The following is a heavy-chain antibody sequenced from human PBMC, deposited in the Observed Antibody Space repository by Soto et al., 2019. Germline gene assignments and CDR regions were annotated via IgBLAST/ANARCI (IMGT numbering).Heavy chain of an antibody. Sequence: PSETLSLTCTVSGDSIRSSSYWGGIRQPPGKGLEWIGSIYSTGNTYYNPSLNSQVTISVDTSKNQFSLNVISVTAADTAVYYCRRSSRYSTDVWGQGTTVTVSS. D-gene: IGHD6-13*01. CDR2: IYSTGNT. J-gene: IGHJ6*02. CDR1: GDSIRSSSY. CDR3: RRSSRYSTDV. V-gene: IGHV4-39*01.